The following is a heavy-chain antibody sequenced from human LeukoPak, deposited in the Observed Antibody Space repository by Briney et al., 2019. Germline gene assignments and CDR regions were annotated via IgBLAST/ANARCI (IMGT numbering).Heavy chain of an antibody. J-gene: IGHJ4*02. V-gene: IGHV3-23*01. Sequence: GGSLILYCAASGFTLSSYPMSWVRQAPGKGLEGVSSISVGGGGTYYADSVKGRFTISRDSPQHTPSLQKHSLSAQDQALLYCARRGVVLGPAPVLKYSFYYWCQGTLVTVSA. CDR3: ARRGVVLGPAPVLKYSFYY. CDR1: GFTLSSYP. CDR2: ISVGGGGT. D-gene: IGHD2-8*01.